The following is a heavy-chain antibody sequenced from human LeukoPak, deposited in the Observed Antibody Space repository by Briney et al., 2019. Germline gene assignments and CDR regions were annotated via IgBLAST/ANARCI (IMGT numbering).Heavy chain of an antibody. CDR1: GGSFSGYY. D-gene: IGHD3-22*01. CDR3: ARDSAQRYYYDSSGYYYYMDV. V-gene: IGHV4-34*01. CDR2: INHSGST. J-gene: IGHJ6*03. Sequence: KPSETLSLTCAVYGGSFSGYYWSWIRQPPGKGLEWIGEINHSGSTNYNPSLKSRVTISVDTSKNQFSLKLSSVTAADTAVYYCARDSAQRYYYDSSGYYYYMDVWGKGTTVTVSS.